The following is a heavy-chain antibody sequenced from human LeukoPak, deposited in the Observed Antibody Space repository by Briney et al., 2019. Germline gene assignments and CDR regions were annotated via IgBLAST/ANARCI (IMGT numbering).Heavy chain of an antibody. CDR1: GGSISSSSYY. CDR3: ARLYYDSSGYYQICYFDY. CDR2: IYYSGST. J-gene: IGHJ4*03. V-gene: IGHV4-39*01. Sequence: PSETLSLTCTVSGGSISSSSYYWGWIRQPPGKGLEWNGSIYYSGSTYYNPSLKSRVTISVDTSKNQFSLNLSSVTAADTAVYYCARLYYDSSGYYQICYFDYWGQGTLVPVSS. D-gene: IGHD3-22*01.